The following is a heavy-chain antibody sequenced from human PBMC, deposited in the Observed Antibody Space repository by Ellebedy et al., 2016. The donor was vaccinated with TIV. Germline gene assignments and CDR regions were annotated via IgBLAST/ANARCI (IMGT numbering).Heavy chain of an antibody. Sequence: KVSCKGSGYSFTSYWIGWVRQMPGQGLEWMGMIYPGDSATRYSPSFHGQVTISADKSISTAYLQWSSLKASDTAMYYCARWMTYEAYGLDVWGQGTTVTVSS. J-gene: IGHJ6*02. CDR2: IYPGDSAT. CDR3: ARWMTYEAYGLDV. D-gene: IGHD5-12*01. V-gene: IGHV5-51*01. CDR1: GYSFTSYW.